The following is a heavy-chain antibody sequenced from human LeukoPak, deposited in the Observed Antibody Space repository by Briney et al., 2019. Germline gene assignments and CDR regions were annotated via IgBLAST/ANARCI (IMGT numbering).Heavy chain of an antibody. Sequence: PWASVKVSCKASGGTFSSYAISWVRQAPGQGLEWMGGIIPIFGTANYAQKFQGRVTITTDESTSTAYMELSSLRSEDTAVYYCAREIRPHYSGSYWAYWGQGTLVTVSS. CDR1: GGTFSSYA. V-gene: IGHV1-69*05. CDR2: IIPIFGTA. CDR3: AREIRPHYSGSYWAY. D-gene: IGHD1-26*01. J-gene: IGHJ4*02.